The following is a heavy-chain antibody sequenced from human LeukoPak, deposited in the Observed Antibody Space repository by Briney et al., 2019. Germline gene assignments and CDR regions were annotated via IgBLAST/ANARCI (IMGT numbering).Heavy chain of an antibody. CDR2: MNPNSGNT. CDR3: AGRPNPSSHLEVGLDYMDV. CDR1: GYTFTSYD. D-gene: IGHD6-6*01. Sequence: ASVKVSCKASGYTFTSYDINWVRQATGQGLEWMGWMNPNSGNTGYAQKFQGRVTMTRNTSISTAYMELSSLRSEDTAVYYCAGRPNPSSHLEVGLDYMDVWGKGTTVTVSS. J-gene: IGHJ6*03. V-gene: IGHV1-8*01.